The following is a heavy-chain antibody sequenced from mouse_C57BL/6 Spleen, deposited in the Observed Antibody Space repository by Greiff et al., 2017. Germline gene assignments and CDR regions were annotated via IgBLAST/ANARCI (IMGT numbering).Heavy chain of an antibody. D-gene: IGHD3-2*02. V-gene: IGHV5-12*01. Sequence: EVQLVESGGGLVQPGGSLKLSCAASGFTFSDYYMYWVRQTPEKRLEWVAYISNCGGSTYYPDTVKGRFTPSRDNAKNTLYLQMSRLKSEDTAMYYCASGYPFDYWGQGTTLTVSS. CDR1: GFTFSDYY. CDR3: ASGYPFDY. CDR2: ISNCGGST. J-gene: IGHJ2*01.